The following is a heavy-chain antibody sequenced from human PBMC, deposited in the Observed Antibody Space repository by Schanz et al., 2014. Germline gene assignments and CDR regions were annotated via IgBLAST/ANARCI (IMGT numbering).Heavy chain of an antibody. V-gene: IGHV1-69*02. CDR3: ATLDYADSVS. D-gene: IGHD4-17*01. Sequence: QVQLVQSGAEVKKPGSSVKVSCKASGGTFSTYPINWLRQAPGQGLEWMGRIIPSLGLAKYEQKFQDKVTITADKSTTTAYMELNSLNSDDTAVYYCATLDYADSVSWGQGTLVTVSS. J-gene: IGHJ5*02. CDR1: GGTFSTYP. CDR2: IIPSLGLA.